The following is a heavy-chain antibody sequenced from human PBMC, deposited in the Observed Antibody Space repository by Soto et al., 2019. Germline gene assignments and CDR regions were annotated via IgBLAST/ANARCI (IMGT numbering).Heavy chain of an antibody. J-gene: IGHJ4*02. V-gene: IGHV1-46*01. D-gene: IGHD2-15*01. CDR2: INPSGGST. CDR1: GYTFTSYY. Sequence: QVQLVQSGAEVKKPGASVKVSCKASGYTFTSYYMHWERQAPGQGLEWMGIINPSGGSTSYAQKFQGRVTMTRDTSTSTVYMELSSLRSEDTAVYYCARVPRGGGYFDYWGQGTLVTVSS. CDR3: ARVPRGGGYFDY.